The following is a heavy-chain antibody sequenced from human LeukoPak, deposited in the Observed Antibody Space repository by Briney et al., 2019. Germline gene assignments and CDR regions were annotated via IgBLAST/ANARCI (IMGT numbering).Heavy chain of an antibody. V-gene: IGHV5-51*01. J-gene: IGHJ3*01. D-gene: IGHD3-22*01. CDR2: IYPGDSDT. CDR3: ARPNITSYYDSRGYDAFDV. Sequence: GESLKISCKGSGYSFTSYWIGWVRQMPGKGLEWMGIIYPGDSDTRYSPSFQGQVTISADKSISTAHLQWSSLKASDTAMYYCARPNITSYYDSRGYDAFDVWGQGTMVIVSS. CDR1: GYSFTSYW.